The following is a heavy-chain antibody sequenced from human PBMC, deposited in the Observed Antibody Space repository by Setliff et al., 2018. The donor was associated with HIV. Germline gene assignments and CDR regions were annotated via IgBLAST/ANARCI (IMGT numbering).Heavy chain of an antibody. J-gene: IGHJ4*02. V-gene: IGHV1-69*13. CDR3: ARDPYYYGSGSLGLDY. CDR1: GGTFSSYA. CDR2: IIPIFGTA. Sequence: EASVKVSCKASGGTFSSYAISWVRQAPGQGLEWMGGIIPIFGTANYAQKFQGRVTITADESTSTAYMELSSLRSEDTAVYYCARDPYYYGSGSLGLDYWGQGTLVTV. D-gene: IGHD3-10*01.